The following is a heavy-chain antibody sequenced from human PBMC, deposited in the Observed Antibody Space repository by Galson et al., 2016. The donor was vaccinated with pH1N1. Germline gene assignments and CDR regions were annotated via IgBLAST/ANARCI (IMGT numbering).Heavy chain of an antibody. D-gene: IGHD1-26*01. CDR3: ARMSGSSRYLDY. Sequence: VKVSCKASGYTFSSYGISWVRQAPGKGLEWMGWISGYNGNTKYEQKIQGRVSTTIDTSTSTVYMELRSLRSDDTALYYCARMSGSSRYLDYWGQGTLVTVSS. J-gene: IGHJ4*02. CDR1: GYTFSSYG. CDR2: ISGYNGNT. V-gene: IGHV1-18*01.